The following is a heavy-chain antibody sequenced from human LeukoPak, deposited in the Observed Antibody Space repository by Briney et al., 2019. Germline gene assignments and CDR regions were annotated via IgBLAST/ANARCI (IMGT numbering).Heavy chain of an antibody. Sequence: PGGSLRLSCTASGFTYSTYWMSWVRQAPGKGLEWVANIKQDGSEKVYVDSVKGRFSISRDNARNSLFLQMNSLRAEDTAVYYCARITDYYGMDVWGQGTTVTVSS. CDR1: GFTYSTYW. J-gene: IGHJ6*02. V-gene: IGHV3-7*05. D-gene: IGHD3-10*01. CDR3: ARITDYYGMDV. CDR2: IKQDGSEK.